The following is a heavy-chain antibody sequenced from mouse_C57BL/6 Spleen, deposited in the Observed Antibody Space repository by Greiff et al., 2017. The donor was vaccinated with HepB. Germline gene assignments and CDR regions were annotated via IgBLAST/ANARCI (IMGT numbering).Heavy chain of an antibody. D-gene: IGHD1-1*01. V-gene: IGHV3-6*01. CDR1: GYSITSGYY. CDR3: AIRYYGSSYSYAMDY. J-gene: IGHJ4*01. Sequence: EVKLMESGPGLVKPSQSLSLTCSVTGYSITSGYYWNWIRQFPGNKLEWMGYISYDGSNNYNPSLKNRISITRDTSKNQFFLKLNSVTTEDTATYYCAIRYYGSSYSYAMDYWGQGTSVTVSS. CDR2: ISYDGSN.